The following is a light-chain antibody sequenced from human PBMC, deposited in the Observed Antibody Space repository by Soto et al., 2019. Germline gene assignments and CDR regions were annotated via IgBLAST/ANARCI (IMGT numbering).Light chain of an antibody. V-gene: IGKV1-39*01. Sequence: DIQMTQSPSSLSASVGDRVTITCRASQSISSYLNWYQQKPGKAPKFLIYGASSLQSGVPSRFSGSGSGTDFTLTISSLQPEDFATYYCQQSYGIPRTFGQGTKLEIK. J-gene: IGKJ2*01. CDR3: QQSYGIPRT. CDR1: QSISSY. CDR2: GAS.